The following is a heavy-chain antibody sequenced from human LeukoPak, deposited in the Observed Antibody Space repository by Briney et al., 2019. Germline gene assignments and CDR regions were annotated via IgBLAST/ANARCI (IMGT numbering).Heavy chain of an antibody. CDR3: ARGAHYAWNS. J-gene: IGHJ4*02. CDR2: IHDGGST. Sequence: SETLSLTCAVSGDSISNINWWWSWVRQPPGKGLEWIGEIHDGGSTTYHPSLKSRVTISVDKSRNQFSLTLTSVTAADTAVYFCARGAHYAWNSWGQGTLVTISS. CDR1: GDSISNINW. V-gene: IGHV4-4*02. D-gene: IGHD3-16*01.